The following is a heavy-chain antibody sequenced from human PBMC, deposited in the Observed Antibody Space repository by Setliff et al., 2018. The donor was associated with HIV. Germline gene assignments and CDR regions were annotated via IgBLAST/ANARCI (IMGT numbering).Heavy chain of an antibody. J-gene: IGHJ6*03. CDR1: GAPIDSDSYY. V-gene: IGHV4-61*09. CDR3: ARDEQLVRGSHYHYYMDV. Sequence: PSETLSLTCSVSGAPIDSDSYYWTWLRQSAGRGLVWIGHIHTSGSVNYSPSLKSRVTISVDTSKNQFSLKLSSVTAADTAVYYCARDEQLVRGSHYHYYMDVWGKGTTVTVSS. CDR2: IHTSGSV. D-gene: IGHD6-6*01.